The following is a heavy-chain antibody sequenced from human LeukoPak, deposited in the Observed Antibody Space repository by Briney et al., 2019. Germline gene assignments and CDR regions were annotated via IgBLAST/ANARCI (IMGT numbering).Heavy chain of an antibody. J-gene: IGHJ3*02. CDR1: GGSISSYY. Sequence: KPSETLSLTCTVSGGSISSYYWSWIRQPPGKGLEWIGYIYYSGSTNYNPSLKSRVTISVDTSKNQFSLKLSSVTAADTAVYYCARRKPWLHDAFDIWGQGTMVTVSS. D-gene: IGHD6-19*01. V-gene: IGHV4-59*08. CDR3: ARRKPWLHDAFDI. CDR2: IYYSGST.